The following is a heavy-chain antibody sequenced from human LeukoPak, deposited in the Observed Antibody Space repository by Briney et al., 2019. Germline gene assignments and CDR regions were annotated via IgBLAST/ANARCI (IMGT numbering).Heavy chain of an antibody. Sequence: PGTSLRLSCAASGFTFSSYAIHWVRQAPGKGLEWVAVISFDGTDAFYADSVKGRFTISRDNAKNSLYLQMNSLRAEDTAVYYCARRDCSGGSCYFFDYWGQGTLVTVSS. J-gene: IGHJ4*02. V-gene: IGHV3-30*04. CDR1: GFTFSSYA. CDR2: ISFDGTDA. D-gene: IGHD2-15*01. CDR3: ARRDCSGGSCYFFDY.